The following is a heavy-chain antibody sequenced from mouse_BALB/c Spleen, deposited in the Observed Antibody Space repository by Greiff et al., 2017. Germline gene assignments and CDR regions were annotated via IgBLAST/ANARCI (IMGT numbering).Heavy chain of an antibody. CDR3: GRVEELGDWFAY. D-gene: IGHD4-1*01. CDR1: GFTFTSYD. CDR2: IYPGDGST. Sequence: QVQLQQSGPELVKPGALVKISCTASGFTFTSYDINWVKQRPGQGLEWIGWIYPGDGSTKYNEKFKGEATLTADKSSNTDYMQLSSLTSENSAVYFCGRVEELGDWFAYWGQGTLVTVSA. V-gene: IGHV1S56*01. J-gene: IGHJ3*01.